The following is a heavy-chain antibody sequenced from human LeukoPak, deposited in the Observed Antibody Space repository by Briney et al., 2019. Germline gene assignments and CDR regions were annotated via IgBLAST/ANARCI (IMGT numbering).Heavy chain of an antibody. D-gene: IGHD3-9*01. Sequence: GGSLRLSCAASGFTFSSYGMSWVRQAPGKGLEWVSSISGSGGNTYYADSVKGRFTISRDNAKKSLYLQMNSLRAEDTAVYYCARVRYFDWLGPFDYWGQGTLVTVSS. J-gene: IGHJ4*02. CDR3: ARVRYFDWLGPFDY. CDR1: GFTFSSYG. CDR2: ISGSGGNT. V-gene: IGHV3-23*01.